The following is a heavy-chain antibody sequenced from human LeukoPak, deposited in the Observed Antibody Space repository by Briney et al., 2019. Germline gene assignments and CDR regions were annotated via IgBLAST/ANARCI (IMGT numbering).Heavy chain of an antibody. Sequence: SETLSLTCTVSGGSISSYSWSWLRQPRGKGLEWIGNIYYSGSTNYNPSLKSRVTISVDTSKNQFSLKLSSVTAADTAVYYCARVTGGYSFGAFDYWGQGTLVTVSS. CDR3: ARVTGGYSFGAFDY. J-gene: IGHJ4*02. CDR1: GGSISSYS. V-gene: IGHV4-59*01. D-gene: IGHD5-18*01. CDR2: IYYSGST.